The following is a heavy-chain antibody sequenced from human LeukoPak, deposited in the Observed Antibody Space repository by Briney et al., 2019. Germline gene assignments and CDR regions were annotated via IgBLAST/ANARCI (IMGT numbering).Heavy chain of an antibody. CDR2: ISAYNGNT. V-gene: IGHV1-18*01. J-gene: IGHJ3*02. Sequence: GSSVKVSCKASGGTFSSYAISWVRQAPGQGLEWLGWISAYNGNTNYAQKLQGRVTMTTERSTNTVYMELRSLKSDDTAVYYCARDPLTGGDAFDIWGQGTMVTVSS. D-gene: IGHD3-9*01. CDR1: GGTFSSYA. CDR3: ARDPLTGGDAFDI.